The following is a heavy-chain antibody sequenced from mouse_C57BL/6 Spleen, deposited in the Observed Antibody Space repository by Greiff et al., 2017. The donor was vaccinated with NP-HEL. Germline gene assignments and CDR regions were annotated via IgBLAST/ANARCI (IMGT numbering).Heavy chain of an antibody. CDR1: GYAFSSSW. Sequence: VKLQQSGPELVKPGASVKISCKASGYAFSSSWMNWVKQRPGKGLEWIGRIYPGDGDTNYNGKFKGKATLTADKSSSTAYMQLSSLTSEDSAVYFCARGGDQAWFAYWGQGTLVTVSA. V-gene: IGHV1-82*01. CDR3: ARGGDQAWFAY. CDR2: IYPGDGDT. J-gene: IGHJ3*01.